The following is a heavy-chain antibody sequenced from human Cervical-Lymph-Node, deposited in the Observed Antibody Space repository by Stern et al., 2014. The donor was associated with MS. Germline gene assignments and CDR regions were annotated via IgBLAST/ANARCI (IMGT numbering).Heavy chain of an antibody. V-gene: IGHV3-30*01. CDR1: GVTFSNYA. D-gene: IGHD6-19*01. J-gene: IGHJ4*02. Sequence: VQLVESGGGVVPPGRSLRLSCAASGVTFSNYAMHWVRQAPGKGLEWVSLISYNGINEYYADSVKGRFTVSRDNSGNTLYLQMNSLRVEDTAVYYCASDRTGYSSGFFDNWGQGTLVTVST. CDR2: ISYNGINE. CDR3: ASDRTGYSSGFFDN.